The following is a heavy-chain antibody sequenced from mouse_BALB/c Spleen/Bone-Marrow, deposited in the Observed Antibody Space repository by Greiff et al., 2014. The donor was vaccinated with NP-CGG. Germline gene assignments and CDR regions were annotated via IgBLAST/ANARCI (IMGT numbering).Heavy chain of an antibody. CDR1: GFTFSSFG. V-gene: IGHV5-17*02. CDR2: ISSGSSNI. CDR3: ARWGYYYAMDY. D-gene: IGHD2-2*01. J-gene: IGHJ4*01. Sequence: EVQLVESGGGLVQPGGSRKLPCAASGFTFSSFGMHWVRRAPEKGLEWVAYISSGSSNINYADTVKGRFTISRDNPKNTLFLQMTSLRSEDTAMYYCARWGYYYAMDYWGQGTSVTVSS.